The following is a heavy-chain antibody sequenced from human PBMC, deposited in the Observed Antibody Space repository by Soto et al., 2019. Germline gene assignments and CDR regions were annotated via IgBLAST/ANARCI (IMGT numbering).Heavy chain of an antibody. V-gene: IGHV3-23*01. D-gene: IGHD3-3*01. J-gene: IGHJ3*01. CDR3: AKDESGYYDCWSGGFDL. CDR1: GFTFSSYA. CDR2: ISGSGGNT. Sequence: EVQLLESGGGLVQPGGSLRLSCAASGFTFSSYAMNWVRQAPGKGQEWVSAISGSGGNTYYADSVKGRFTISRDNSKNTLYLQMNSLRAEDTAVDYCAKDESGYYDCWSGGFDLWGQGTMVTVSS.